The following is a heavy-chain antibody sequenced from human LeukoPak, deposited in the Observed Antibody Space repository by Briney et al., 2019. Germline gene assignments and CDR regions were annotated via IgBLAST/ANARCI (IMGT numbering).Heavy chain of an antibody. Sequence: ASETLSLTCTVSGASISSGDYYWSWLRQPPGKGLEWIGYIYNSGSTFYNPSLKSRLTISVDTSKKQLSLKLSSVAAADTAVYYCARAKGPGAHYNWFDPWGQGTLVTVSS. CDR2: IYNSGST. CDR1: GASISSGDYY. V-gene: IGHV4-30-4*01. J-gene: IGHJ5*02. CDR3: ARAKGPGAHYNWFDP. D-gene: IGHD2-2*01.